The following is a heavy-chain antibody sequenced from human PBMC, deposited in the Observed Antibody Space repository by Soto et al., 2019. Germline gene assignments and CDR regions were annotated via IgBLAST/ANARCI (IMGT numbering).Heavy chain of an antibody. J-gene: IGHJ5*02. CDR1: GYTFTNYG. CDR3: ARGAGSGTYYNQYNWFDP. CDR2: INTYNGNT. V-gene: IGHV1-18*01. D-gene: IGHD3-10*01. Sequence: ASVKVSCKASGYTFTNYGISWVRQAPGQRLEWMGWINTYNGNTNHAQKLQGRVTMTTDTSTSTAYMELRSLRSDDTAVYYCARGAGSGTYYNQYNWFDPWGQGTLVTVSS.